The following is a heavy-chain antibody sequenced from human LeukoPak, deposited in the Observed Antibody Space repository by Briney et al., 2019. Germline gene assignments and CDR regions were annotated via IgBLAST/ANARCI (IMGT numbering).Heavy chain of an antibody. CDR2: ISAYNGNT. CDR3: ARVADSSGYYLYYFDY. Sequence: ASVKVSCKASGYTFTGYGISWVRQAPGQGLEWMGWISAYNGNTNYAQKLQGRVTMTTDTSTSTAYMELRSLRSDDTAVYYCARVADSSGYYLYYFDYWGQGTLVTVSS. D-gene: IGHD3-22*01. CDR1: GYTFTGYG. V-gene: IGHV1-18*01. J-gene: IGHJ4*02.